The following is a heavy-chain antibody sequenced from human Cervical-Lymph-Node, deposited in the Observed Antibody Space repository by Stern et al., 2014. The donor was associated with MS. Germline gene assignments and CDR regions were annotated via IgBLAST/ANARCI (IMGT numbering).Heavy chain of an antibody. J-gene: IGHJ5*02. CDR1: GVTFSKFP. CDR3: ALSSETSDRWYSLGYDL. D-gene: IGHD6-13*01. CDR2: IFPVFGTP. V-gene: IGHV1-69*01. Sequence: VQLVESGGELTKPGASVKVSCEASGVTFSKFPSSWVRQAPGQGLEWMSWIFPVFGTPTYAQEFRDRVTITADVSTSTVYMELSSLRSDDTAVYYCALSSETSDRWYSLGYDLWGQLTLVTVSS.